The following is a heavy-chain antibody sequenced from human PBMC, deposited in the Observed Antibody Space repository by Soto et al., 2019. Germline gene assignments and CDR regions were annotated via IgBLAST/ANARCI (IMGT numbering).Heavy chain of an antibody. CDR3: ARDLPPTATTPAYGMDV. CDR1: GGTFSSYA. CDR2: IIPIFGTA. D-gene: IGHD4-4*01. J-gene: IGHJ6*02. Sequence: QVQLVQSGAEVKKPGSSVKVSCMASGGTFSSYAISWVRQAPGQGLEWMGGIIPIFGTANYAQKFQGRVTITADESTSTAYMELSSLRSEDTAVYYCARDLPPTATTPAYGMDVWGQGTTVTVSS. V-gene: IGHV1-69*12.